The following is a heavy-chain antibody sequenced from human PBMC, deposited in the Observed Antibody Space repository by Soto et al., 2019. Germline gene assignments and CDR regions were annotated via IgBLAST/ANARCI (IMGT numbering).Heavy chain of an antibody. J-gene: IGHJ5*02. Sequence: XXSLRLACAASGFTFTSAGMNWVPQAPGKGLEWVARIKTNANGGTPDYAAPVKGRFTISRDDSKNTLYLQMNPLKTEDTAVYYCTTDGYVRWFDPWGQGTLVTVSS. CDR1: GFTFTSAG. V-gene: IGHV3-15*07. CDR2: IKTNANGGTP. D-gene: IGHD3-10*02. CDR3: TTDGYVRWFDP.